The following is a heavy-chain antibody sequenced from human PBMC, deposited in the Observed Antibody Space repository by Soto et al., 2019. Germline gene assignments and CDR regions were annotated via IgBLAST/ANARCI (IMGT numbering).Heavy chain of an antibody. Sequence: QVQLVESGGGVVQPGRSLRLSCAASGFTFRNYGMHWVRQVPATGLEWVALVWYDGGNKNYVDSVKGRFTISRDNSKNTLYLQMNSLSDEDTAVYYCVRAAGYSGNDYVYYYGMDVWGQGTTVTVSS. V-gene: IGHV3-33*01. CDR1: GFTFRNYG. J-gene: IGHJ6*02. CDR3: VRAAGYSGNDYVYYYGMDV. D-gene: IGHD5-12*01. CDR2: VWYDGGNK.